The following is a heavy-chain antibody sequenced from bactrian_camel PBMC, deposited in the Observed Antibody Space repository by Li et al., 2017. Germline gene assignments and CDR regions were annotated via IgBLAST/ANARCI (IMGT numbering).Heavy chain of an antibody. V-gene: IGHV3S55*01. J-gene: IGHJ4*01. CDR1: GDTIGRYC. CDR2: IESSRSV. Sequence: HVQLVESGGGSEQVGGSLTLSCVASGDTIGRYCMGWFRQIPDREREGIAAIESSRSVSYARSVQGRFTISLDNAENILYLQMNNLTLADTAMYYCAVKEGVSKPWTVLKSVQYNHWGQGTQVTVS. CDR3: AVKEGVSKPWTVLKSVQYNH.